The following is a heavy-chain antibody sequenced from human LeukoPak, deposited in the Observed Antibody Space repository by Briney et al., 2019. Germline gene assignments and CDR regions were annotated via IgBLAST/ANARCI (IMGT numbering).Heavy chain of an antibody. D-gene: IGHD3-22*01. Sequence: GGSLRLSCAASGFTFSSYAMSWVRQAPGKGLEWVSAISGSGGSTYYADSVKGRFTFSRDNSKNTLYLQMNSLRAEDTAVYYCAKSGAMIVVVPFDYWGQGTLVTVSS. CDR1: GFTFSSYA. J-gene: IGHJ4*02. V-gene: IGHV3-23*01. CDR3: AKSGAMIVVVPFDY. CDR2: ISGSGGST.